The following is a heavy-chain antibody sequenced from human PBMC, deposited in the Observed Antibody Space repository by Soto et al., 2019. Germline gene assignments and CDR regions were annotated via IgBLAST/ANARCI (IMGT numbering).Heavy chain of an antibody. D-gene: IGHD5-18*01. CDR1: GGSISSGDYY. J-gene: IGHJ6*02. CDR3: ARFTAMVYYYYYGMDV. Sequence: PSETLSLTCTVSGGSISSGDYYWSWIRQPPGKGLEWIGYIYYSGSTYYNPSLKSRVTISVDTSKNQFSLKLSSVTAADTAVYYCARFTAMVYYYYYGMDVWGQGTTVTVS. CDR2: IYYSGST. V-gene: IGHV4-30-4*01.